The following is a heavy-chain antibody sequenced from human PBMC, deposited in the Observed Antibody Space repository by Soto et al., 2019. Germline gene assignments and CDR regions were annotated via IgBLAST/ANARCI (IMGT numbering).Heavy chain of an antibody. D-gene: IGHD2-2*01. CDR2: IIPIFGTA. CDR3: ATHCSSTSCYPPRYYYYYYGMDV. CDR1: GGTFSSYA. V-gene: IGHV1-69*13. J-gene: IGHJ6*04. Sequence: GASVKVSCKASGGTFSSYAISWVRQAPGQGLEWMGGIIPIFGTANYAQKFQGRVTITADESTSTAYMELSSLRSEDTAVYYCATHCSSTSCYPPRYYYYYYGMDVWGKGTTVPVSS.